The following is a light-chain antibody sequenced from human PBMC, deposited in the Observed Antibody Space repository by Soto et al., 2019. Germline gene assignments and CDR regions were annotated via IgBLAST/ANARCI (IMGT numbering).Light chain of an antibody. CDR2: SNN. Sequence: QSALTQSPSASGTPGQRVTISCSGSSSNIGSNTVNWYQQLPGTAPKLLIYSNNQRPSGVPDRFSGSKSGTSASLAISGLQSEDEADYYCAAWDDSLNGPVFGGGTKVTV. J-gene: IGLJ2*01. CDR3: AAWDDSLNGPV. CDR1: SSNIGSNT. V-gene: IGLV1-44*01.